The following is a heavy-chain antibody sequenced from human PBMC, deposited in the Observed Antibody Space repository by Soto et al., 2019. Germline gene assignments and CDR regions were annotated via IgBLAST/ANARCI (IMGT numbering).Heavy chain of an antibody. CDR2: IWYDGSNT. Sequence: QPGGSLRLSRAASGLIFSSFGMHWVRQAPGKGLEWVAHIWYDGSNTYYADSVKGRFTISRDNSRNTLYLQMNSLRAEDTAVYHCVRDLLGSGGHFDYWGQGTPVTVSS. CDR3: VRDLLGSGGHFDY. D-gene: IGHD7-27*01. CDR1: GLIFSSFG. V-gene: IGHV3-33*01. J-gene: IGHJ4*02.